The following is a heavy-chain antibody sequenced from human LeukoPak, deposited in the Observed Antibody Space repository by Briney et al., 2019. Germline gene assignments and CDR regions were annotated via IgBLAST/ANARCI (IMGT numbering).Heavy chain of an antibody. CDR1: GFTVSSNY. CDR2: IYSGGST. J-gene: IGHJ3*02. Sequence: GGSLRLSCAASGFTVSSNYMSRVRQAPGKGLEWVSVIYSGGSTYYADSVKGRFTISRDNSKNTLYLQMNSLRAEDTAVYYCARTGINQAYCCGDCYPGAFDIWGQGTMVTVSS. V-gene: IGHV3-53*01. CDR3: ARTGINQAYCCGDCYPGAFDI. D-gene: IGHD2-21*02.